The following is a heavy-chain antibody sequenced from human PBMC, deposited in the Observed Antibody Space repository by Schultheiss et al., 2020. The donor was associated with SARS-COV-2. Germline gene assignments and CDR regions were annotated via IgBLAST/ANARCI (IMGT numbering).Heavy chain of an antibody. D-gene: IGHD3-3*01. J-gene: IGHJ6*03. V-gene: IGHV3-53*01. CDR1: GFTVSSSY. Sequence: GGSLRLSCAASGFTVSSSYMSWVRQAPGKGPEWVSVFYGDGSTYYADSVKGRFTISRDSSKNTLYLQMHSLRAEDTAVYYCARESYDFWSGYLPAYYYMDVWGKGTTVTVSS. CDR2: FYGDGST. CDR3: ARESYDFWSGYLPAYYYMDV.